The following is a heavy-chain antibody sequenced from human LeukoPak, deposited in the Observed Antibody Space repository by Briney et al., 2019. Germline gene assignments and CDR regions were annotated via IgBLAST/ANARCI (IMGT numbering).Heavy chain of an antibody. Sequence: PGGSLRLSCAASGFTFSSYWMHWVRQAPGKGLVWVSRINSDGSSTSYADSVKGRFTISRDNAKNTLYLQMNSLRVEDTAVYYCARENSGWYGAFDIWGQGTMVTVSS. D-gene: IGHD6-13*01. J-gene: IGHJ3*02. CDR3: ARENSGWYGAFDI. CDR2: INSDGSST. V-gene: IGHV3-74*01. CDR1: GFTFSSYW.